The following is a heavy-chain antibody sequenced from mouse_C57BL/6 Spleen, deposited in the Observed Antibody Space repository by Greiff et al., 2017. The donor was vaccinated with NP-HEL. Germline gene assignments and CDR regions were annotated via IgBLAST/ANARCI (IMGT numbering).Heavy chain of an antibody. CDR3: ARHVYYDYDDGAWFAY. D-gene: IGHD2-4*01. Sequence: EVQLVESGGGLVKPGGSLKLSCAASGFTFSSYTMSWVRQTPEKRLEWVATISGGGGNTYYPDSVKGRFTISRDNAKNTLYLQMSSLRSEDTALYYCARHVYYDYDDGAWFAYWGQGTLVTVSA. CDR1: GFTFSSYT. V-gene: IGHV5-9*01. J-gene: IGHJ3*01. CDR2: ISGGGGNT.